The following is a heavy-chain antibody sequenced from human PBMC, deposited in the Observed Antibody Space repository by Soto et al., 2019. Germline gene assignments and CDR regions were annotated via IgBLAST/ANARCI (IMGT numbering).Heavy chain of an antibody. D-gene: IGHD6-19*01. Sequence: SDTLSLTFAVSGCAISSSNWWSWVRQPPGKGLEWIGEIYHSGSTNYNPSLKSRVTISVDKSKNQFSLKLSSVTAADTAVYYCGRGSGLGEPPHYYYYGMDVWGQGTTVTVSS. CDR3: GRGSGLGEPPHYYYYGMDV. J-gene: IGHJ6*02. CDR2: IYHSGST. V-gene: IGHV4-4*02. CDR1: GCAISSSNW.